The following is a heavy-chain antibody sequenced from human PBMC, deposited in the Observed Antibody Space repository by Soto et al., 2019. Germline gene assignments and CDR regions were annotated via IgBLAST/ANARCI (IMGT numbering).Heavy chain of an antibody. CDR2: ISGGGSIM. CDR3: ARDRHWEQWLGPHDAFHI. D-gene: IGHD6-19*01. J-gene: IGHJ3*02. V-gene: IGHV3-48*02. CDR1: GFTFSIYS. Sequence: GGSLRLSCAASGFTFSIYSMSWVRQAPGKGLEWVAYISGGGSIMNYADSVKGRFIISRDDAKNSLHLQMNSLRDDDTAVYYCARDRHWEQWLGPHDAFHIWGQGTMVTVSS.